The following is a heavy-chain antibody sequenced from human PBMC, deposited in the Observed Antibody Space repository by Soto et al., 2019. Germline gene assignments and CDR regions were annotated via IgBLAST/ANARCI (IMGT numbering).Heavy chain of an antibody. V-gene: IGHV4-39*01. CDR3: ARNVNCISRSCYIAY. Sequence: PSETLSLTCSVSGGSISSSSYYWGWIRQPPGKGLEWIGSFDYTGTADYNPSLEKRVIISVDTSKNQFSLRLSSVTATDTAVYYCARNVNCISRSCYIAYWCQGILVTVS. CDR1: GGSISSSSYY. J-gene: IGHJ4*02. D-gene: IGHD2-2*02. CDR2: FDYTGTA.